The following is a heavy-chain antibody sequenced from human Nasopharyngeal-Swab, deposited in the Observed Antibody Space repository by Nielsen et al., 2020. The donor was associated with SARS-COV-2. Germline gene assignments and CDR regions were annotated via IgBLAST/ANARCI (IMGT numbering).Heavy chain of an antibody. D-gene: IGHD3-10*01. V-gene: IGHV3-30*04. Sequence: GESLKISCAASGFTFSSYAMHWVRQAPGKGLEWVAVISYDGSNKYYADSVKGRFTISRDNSKNTLYLQMNSLRAEDTAVYYWARDAWGVRGVIISWGQGTLVTVSS. CDR3: ARDAWGVRGVIIS. CDR2: ISYDGSNK. J-gene: IGHJ4*02. CDR1: GFTFSSYA.